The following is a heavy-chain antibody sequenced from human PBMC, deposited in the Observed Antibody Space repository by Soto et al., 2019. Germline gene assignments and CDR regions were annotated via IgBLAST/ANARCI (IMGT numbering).Heavy chain of an antibody. CDR3: AKGGIAAAVSYMDV. J-gene: IGHJ6*03. CDR1: GFTFSSYG. V-gene: IGHV3-30*18. Sequence: QVQLVASGGGVVQPGRSLRLSCAASGFTFSSYGMHWVRQAPGKGLEWVAVISYDGSNKYYADSVKGRFTISRDNSKNTLYLQMNSLRAEDTAVYYCAKGGIAAAVSYMDVWGKGTTVTVSS. CDR2: ISYDGSNK. D-gene: IGHD6-13*01.